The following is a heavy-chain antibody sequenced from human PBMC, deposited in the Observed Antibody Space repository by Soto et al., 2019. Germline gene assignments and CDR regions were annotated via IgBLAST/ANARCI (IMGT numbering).Heavy chain of an antibody. V-gene: IGHV1-69*13. Sequence: SVKVSCKASGGTFSSYAISWVRQAPGQGLEWMGGIIPIFGTANYAQKFQGRVTITADESTSTAYMELRSLRSDDTAVYYCARDLTLPYYYSGMDVWGQGTTVTSP. CDR2: IIPIFGTA. D-gene: IGHD2-21*02. CDR3: ARDLTLPYYYSGMDV. J-gene: IGHJ6*02. CDR1: GGTFSSYA.